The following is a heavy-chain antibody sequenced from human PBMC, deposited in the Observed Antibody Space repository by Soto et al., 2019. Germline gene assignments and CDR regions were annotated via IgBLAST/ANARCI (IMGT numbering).Heavy chain of an antibody. CDR2: IYYSGST. Sequence: TLSLTCTVSGGSISSGNYYWSWIRQHPGKGLEWIGYIYYSGSTSYNPSLKSRVTISVDTSKNHFSLKLSSVTAADTAVYYCARVFSDSSSFFDPWGQGTLVTVSS. D-gene: IGHD6-13*01. J-gene: IGHJ5*02. V-gene: IGHV4-31*03. CDR1: GGSISSGNYY. CDR3: ARVFSDSSSFFDP.